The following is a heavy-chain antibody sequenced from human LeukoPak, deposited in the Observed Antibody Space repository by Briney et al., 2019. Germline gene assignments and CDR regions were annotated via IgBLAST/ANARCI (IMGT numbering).Heavy chain of an antibody. D-gene: IGHD6-19*01. CDR3: TRDRVAGF. V-gene: IGHV3-7*01. CDR1: GFTFRSYW. Sequence: PGGSLRLSCAASGFTFRSYWMSWVRQAPGKGLEWVAYIKPDGSEKYYVDSAKGRFTISRDNAKNSLYLQMNSLRADDTAVYYCTRDRVAGFWGQGTLVAVSS. J-gene: IGHJ4*02. CDR2: IKPDGSEK.